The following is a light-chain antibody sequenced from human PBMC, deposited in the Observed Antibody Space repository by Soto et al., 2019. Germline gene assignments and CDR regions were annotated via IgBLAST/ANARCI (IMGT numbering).Light chain of an antibody. V-gene: IGKV3-20*01. CDR2: GAS. Sequence: EIVLTQSPGTLSLSPGERATLSCRASQSVSTRSLAWYQQKPGQAPRLLISGASSRAADIPDRFSGSGSGTDFTLTINRLEPEDFAVYYCQQYYSTPTFGQGTKLEIK. J-gene: IGKJ2*01. CDR1: QSVSTRS. CDR3: QQYYSTPT.